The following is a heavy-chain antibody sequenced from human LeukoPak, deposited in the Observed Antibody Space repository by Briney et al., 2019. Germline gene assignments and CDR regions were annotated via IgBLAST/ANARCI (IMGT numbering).Heavy chain of an antibody. CDR2: INHSGST. V-gene: IGHV4-34*01. D-gene: IGHD1-14*01. Sequence: SETLSLTCAVYGGSSSGYYWSWIRQPPGKGLEWIGEINHSGSTNYNASLKSRVTISVDTSKNQFSLKLSSVTAADTAVYYCARTGSTGGYWGQGTLDTVSS. CDR3: ARTGSTGGY. J-gene: IGHJ4*02. CDR1: GGSSSGYY.